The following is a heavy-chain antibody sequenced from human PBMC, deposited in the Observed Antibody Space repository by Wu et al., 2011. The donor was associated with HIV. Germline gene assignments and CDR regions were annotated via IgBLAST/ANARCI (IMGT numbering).Heavy chain of an antibody. J-gene: IGHJ3*02. V-gene: IGHV1-69*15. CDR2: IIPIFGTA. CDR1: GGTFSRYG. Sequence: QVQAGGSLGREVKKPGSSVKVSCKASGGTFSRYGISWVRQAPGQGLEWMGRIIPIFGTANYAQKFQGRVTITADESTSTAYMELSSLRSEDTAVYYCARGAMTRGGEVDIWGQGTMVTVSS. CDR3: ARGAMTRGGEVDI. D-gene: IGHD2-15*01.